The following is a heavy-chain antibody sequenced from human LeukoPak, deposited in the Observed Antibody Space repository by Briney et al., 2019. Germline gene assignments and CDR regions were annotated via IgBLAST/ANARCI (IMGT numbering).Heavy chain of an antibody. CDR1: GFTFSDYY. V-gene: IGHV3-11*03. Sequence: GGSLRLSCAASGFTFSDYYMSWIRQAPGKGLEWVSYISSSSTYTNYADSVKGRFTISRDNAKHSLYLQMNSLRADDTAVYYCARSYGSGSYYPRDYWGQGTLVTVSS. D-gene: IGHD3-10*01. J-gene: IGHJ4*02. CDR2: ISSSSTYT. CDR3: ARSYGSGSYYPRDY.